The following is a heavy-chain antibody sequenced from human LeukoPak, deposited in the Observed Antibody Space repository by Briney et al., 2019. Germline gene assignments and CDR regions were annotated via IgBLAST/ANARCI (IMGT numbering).Heavy chain of an antibody. CDR1: GGSISSGSYY. D-gene: IGHD6-13*01. V-gene: IGHV4-61*01. J-gene: IGHJ4*02. Sequence: PSQTLSLTCTVSGGSISSGSYYWSWIRQPPGKGLEWIGYIYYSGSTNYNPSLKSRVTISVDTSKNQFSLKLSSVTAADTAVYYCARATLGIAAAGDNGQFDYWGQGTLVTVSS. CDR2: IYYSGST. CDR3: ARATLGIAAAGDNGQFDY.